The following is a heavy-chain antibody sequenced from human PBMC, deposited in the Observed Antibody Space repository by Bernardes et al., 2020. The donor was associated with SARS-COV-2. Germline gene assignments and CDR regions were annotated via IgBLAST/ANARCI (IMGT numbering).Heavy chain of an antibody. CDR3: ARDSGPTDVRAVEI. V-gene: IGHV4-31*03. J-gene: IGHJ3*02. CDR1: GTSISRGYN. Sequence: SETLSLTCSVSGTSISRGYNWSCIRQFPGEGLEWLRYVYYTRTTYYNSSLKRRLSKSVDTSQNLFSLRLSSVTAADTPVYYCARDSGPTDVRAVEIWGRGTLATVSS. CDR2: VYYTRTT.